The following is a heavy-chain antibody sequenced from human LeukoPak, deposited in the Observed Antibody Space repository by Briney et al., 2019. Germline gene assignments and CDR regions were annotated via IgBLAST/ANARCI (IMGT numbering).Heavy chain of an antibody. Sequence: GGSLRLSCAASGFTFSSHGMSWVRQAPGKGLEWVSSISSSSSYIYYADSVKGRFTISRDNAKNSLYLQMNSLRPEDTALYYCSTDPRLLMYWGHGTLVTVSS. D-gene: IGHD2-8*01. CDR3: STDPRLLMY. V-gene: IGHV3-21*04. J-gene: IGHJ4*01. CDR1: GFTFSSHG. CDR2: ISSSSSYI.